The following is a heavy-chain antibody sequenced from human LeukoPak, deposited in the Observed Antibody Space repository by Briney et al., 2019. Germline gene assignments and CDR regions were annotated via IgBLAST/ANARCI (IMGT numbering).Heavy chain of an antibody. CDR2: IYHSGST. Sequence: SETLSLTCAVSGYSISSGSYWGWIRQPPGKGLEWVGSIYHSGSTYYNPSLKSRVTISVDTSKNQFYLKLSSVTAADTAVYYCARTAEYYYDSSGYFDYWGQGTLVTVSS. CDR1: GYSISSGSY. CDR3: ARTAEYYYDSSGYFDY. V-gene: IGHV4-38-2*01. D-gene: IGHD3-22*01. J-gene: IGHJ4*02.